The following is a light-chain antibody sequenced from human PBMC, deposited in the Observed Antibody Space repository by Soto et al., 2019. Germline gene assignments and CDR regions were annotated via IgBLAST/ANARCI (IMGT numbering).Light chain of an antibody. CDR2: GAS. Sequence: EIVLTQSPGTLSLSPGERATLSCRASQSVSSNYLAWYQQKPGQAPRLLFSGASSRATGIPDRFSGSGSETDFSLTITRLEPEDFAVYYCQQYGDSPYTFGQGTKLEIK. V-gene: IGKV3-20*01. J-gene: IGKJ2*01. CDR1: QSVSSNY. CDR3: QQYGDSPYT.